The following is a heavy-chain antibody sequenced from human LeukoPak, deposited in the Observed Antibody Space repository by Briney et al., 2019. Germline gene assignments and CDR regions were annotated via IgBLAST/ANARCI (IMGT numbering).Heavy chain of an antibody. CDR3: ARFAAGGSYYYYMDV. J-gene: IGHJ6*03. D-gene: IGHD6-25*01. Sequence: GGSLRLSCAASGFTFSSYTMNWARQPPGKGLEWVSNIGTSSTTIYYADSVKGRFTISRDNAKNSLYLQMNSLRADDTAVYYCARFAAGGSYYYYMDVWGKGTTVNVSS. CDR2: IGTSSTTI. CDR1: GFTFSSYT. V-gene: IGHV3-48*01.